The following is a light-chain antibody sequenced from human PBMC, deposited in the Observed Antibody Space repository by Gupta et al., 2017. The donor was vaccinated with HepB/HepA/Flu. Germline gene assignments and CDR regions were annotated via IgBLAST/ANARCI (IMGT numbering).Light chain of an antibody. CDR1: ALSNQY. Sequence: PPSVSVSPGQTARITCSGDALSNQYAYWYQQKPGQAPVLLIYKDTRRPSGIPERFSGSSSGTTVTLTISGVQAEDEADYHCQTADGSGTYVVFGGGTKLTVL. V-gene: IGLV3-25*03. CDR2: KDT. CDR3: QTADGSGTYVV. J-gene: IGLJ2*01.